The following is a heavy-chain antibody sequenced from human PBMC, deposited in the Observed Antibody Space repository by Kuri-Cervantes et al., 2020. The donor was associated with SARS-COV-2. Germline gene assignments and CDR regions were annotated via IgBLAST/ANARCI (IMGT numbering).Heavy chain of an antibody. V-gene: IGHV3-7*03. CDR3: AKGGPYYYDSSTPFDI. J-gene: IGHJ3*02. Sequence: GESLKISCAASGFTFSSYWMGWVRQAPGKGLVWVANIKQDGSEKYYVDSVKGRFTISRDNAKNSLYLQMNSLRAEDTAVYYCAKGGPYYYDSSTPFDIWGQGTMVTVSS. CDR2: IKQDGSEK. CDR1: GFTFSSYW. D-gene: IGHD3-22*01.